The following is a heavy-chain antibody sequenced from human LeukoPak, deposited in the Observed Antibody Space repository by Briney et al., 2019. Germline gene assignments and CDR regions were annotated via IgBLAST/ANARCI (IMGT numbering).Heavy chain of an antibody. J-gene: IGHJ4*02. V-gene: IGHV3-23*01. Sequence: GGSLRLSCAASGFTFSSYGMSWVRQAPGKGLEWVSAISGSGGSTYYADSVKGRFTISRDNSKNTLYLQMNSLRAEDTAVYYCAITDTAMVIGYWGQGTLVTVSS. CDR1: GFTFSSYG. D-gene: IGHD5-18*01. CDR2: ISGSGGST. CDR3: AITDTAMVIGY.